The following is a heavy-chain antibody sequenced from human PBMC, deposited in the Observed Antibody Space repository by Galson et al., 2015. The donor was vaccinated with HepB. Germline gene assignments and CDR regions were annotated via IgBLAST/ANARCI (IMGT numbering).Heavy chain of an antibody. D-gene: IGHD3-16*01. Sequence: QSGAEVKKPGESLKISCKGSGYRFTTYWIGWVRQMPGKGLEWMGIIYPGDSDTRYSPSFQGQVTISADRSINTAYLQWSSLKASDTAMYYCASLRGADPLGFDYWGQGTLVTVSS. CDR3: ASLRGADPLGFDY. J-gene: IGHJ4*02. CDR1: GYRFTTYW. CDR2: IYPGDSDT. V-gene: IGHV5-51*01.